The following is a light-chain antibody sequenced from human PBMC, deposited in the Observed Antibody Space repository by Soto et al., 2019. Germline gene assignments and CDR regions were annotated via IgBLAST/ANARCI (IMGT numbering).Light chain of an antibody. J-gene: IGKJ1*01. V-gene: IGKV3-11*01. CDR2: DTS. CDR3: QHRSIWPPTWT. CDR1: QTISSNY. Sequence: EIVLTQSPATLSLSPGERATLSCRASQTISSNYLAWYQQKPGQAPRLLIYDTSDRATGIPARFSGSGSGTDITLTISSLEPEDFAVYYCQHRSIWPPTWTFGQGTKVEI.